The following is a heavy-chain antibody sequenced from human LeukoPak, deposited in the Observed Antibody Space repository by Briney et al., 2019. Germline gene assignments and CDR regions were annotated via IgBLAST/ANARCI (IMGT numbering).Heavy chain of an antibody. Sequence: SETLSLTCAVSGYSISSGYYWGWIRQPPGKGLEWIGSIYHSGSTYYNPSLKSRVTISVDTSKNQFSLKLSPVTAADTAVYYCARGDTAMFFDCWGQGTLVTVSS. CDR1: GYSISSGYY. D-gene: IGHD5-18*01. J-gene: IGHJ4*02. CDR3: ARGDTAMFFDC. V-gene: IGHV4-38-2*01. CDR2: IYHSGST.